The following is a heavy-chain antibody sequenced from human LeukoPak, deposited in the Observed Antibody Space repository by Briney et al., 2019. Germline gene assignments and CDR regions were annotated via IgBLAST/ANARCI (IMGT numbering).Heavy chain of an antibody. CDR1: GFTFSSYS. Sequence: PGWSLRLSCAASGFTFSSYSMNWVRQAPGKGLEWVAVISFDGRKKYYADSVKGRFTISRDNDKETLYLQMNNLRTDDTAVYYCEGEEDYSDSSGYYSEYWGQGTLVTVSS. CDR3: EGEEDYSDSSGYYSEY. D-gene: IGHD3-22*01. J-gene: IGHJ4*02. CDR2: ISFDGRKK. V-gene: IGHV3-30*03.